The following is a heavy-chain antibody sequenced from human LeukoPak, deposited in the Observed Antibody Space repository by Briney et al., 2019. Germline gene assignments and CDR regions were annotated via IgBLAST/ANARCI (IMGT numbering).Heavy chain of an antibody. CDR3: ARDTTIVVVPAAMGYGMDV. D-gene: IGHD2-2*01. CDR2: ISAYNGNT. J-gene: IGHJ6*02. V-gene: IGHV1-18*01. Sequence: APVKVSCKASGYTFTSYGISWVRQAPGQGLEWMGWISAYNGNTNYAQKLQGRVTMTTDTSTSTAYMELRSLRSDDTAVYYCARDTTIVVVPAAMGYGMDVWGQGTTVTVSS. CDR1: GYTFTSYG.